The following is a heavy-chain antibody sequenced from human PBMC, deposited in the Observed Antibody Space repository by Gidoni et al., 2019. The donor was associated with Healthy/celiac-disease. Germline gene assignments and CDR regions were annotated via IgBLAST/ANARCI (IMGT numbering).Heavy chain of an antibody. D-gene: IGHD6-19*01. V-gene: IGHV3-49*05. CDR2: IRSKAYGGTT. CDR1: GFPFGDYA. CDR3: TRACHITVAGTFCGDFDY. J-gene: IGHJ4*02. Sequence: EVQLVESGGGLVKPGRSRRLSCTASGFPFGDYAMGWFRQAPGKGLEWVGFIRSKAYGGTTEYAASVKGRFTISRDDSKSIAYLQMNSLKTEDTAVYYCTRACHITVAGTFCGDFDYWGQGTLVTVSS.